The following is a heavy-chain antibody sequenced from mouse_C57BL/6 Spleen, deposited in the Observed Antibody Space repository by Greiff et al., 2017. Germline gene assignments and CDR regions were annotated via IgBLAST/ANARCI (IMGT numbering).Heavy chain of an antibody. CDR3: ARSTTVVAPYFDV. D-gene: IGHD1-1*01. CDR2: IDPNSGGT. Sequence: QVHVKQPGAELVKPGASVKLSCKASGYTFTSYWMHWVKQRPGRGLEWIGRIDPNSGGTKYNEKFKSKATLTVDKPSSTAYMQLSSLTSEDSAVYYCARSTTVVAPYFDVWGTGTTVTVSS. V-gene: IGHV1-72*01. J-gene: IGHJ1*03. CDR1: GYTFTSYW.